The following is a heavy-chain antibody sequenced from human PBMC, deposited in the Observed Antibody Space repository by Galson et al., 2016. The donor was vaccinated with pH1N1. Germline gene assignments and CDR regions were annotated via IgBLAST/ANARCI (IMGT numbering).Heavy chain of an antibody. CDR3: ATSVEGSGSYYFDY. CDR1: GDTFTNYY. D-gene: IGHD3-22*01. CDR2: INPDSGDT. J-gene: IGHJ4*02. V-gene: IGHV1-2*06. Sequence: SVKVSCKASGDTFTNYYFHWVRQAPGQGLEWMGRINPDSGDTRYTQKFQGRVTMTSGTSVTTAYMELTSVTYDDTAVYFCATSVEGSGSYYFDYWGQGTLVTVSS.